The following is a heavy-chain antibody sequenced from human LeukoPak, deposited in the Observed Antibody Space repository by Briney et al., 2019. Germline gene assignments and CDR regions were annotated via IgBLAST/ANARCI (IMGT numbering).Heavy chain of an antibody. J-gene: IGHJ5*02. V-gene: IGHV4-61*02. Sequence: PSETLSLTCTVSGGSISSGSYYWSWIRQPAGKGLEWIGRIYTSGSTNYNPSLKSRVTISVDTSKNQFSLKLSSVTAADTAVYYCARGSARYFDWFVYGNWFDPWGQGTLVTVSS. CDR3: ARGSARYFDWFVYGNWFDP. CDR2: IYTSGST. CDR1: GGSISSGSYY. D-gene: IGHD3-9*01.